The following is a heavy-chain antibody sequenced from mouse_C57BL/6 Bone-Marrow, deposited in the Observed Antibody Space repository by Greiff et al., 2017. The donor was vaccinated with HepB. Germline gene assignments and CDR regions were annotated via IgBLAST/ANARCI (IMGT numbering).Heavy chain of an antibody. CDR3: ARHERNYYGSSYGEWYFDV. CDR2: FYPGSGSI. J-gene: IGHJ1*03. CDR1: GYTFTEYT. Sequence: VQLQQSGAELVKPGASVKLSCKASGYTFTEYTIHWVKQRSGQGLEWIGWFYPGSGSIKYNEKFKDKATLTADKSSSTVYMELSRLTSEDSAVYCCARHERNYYGSSYGEWYFDVWGTGTTVTVSS. V-gene: IGHV1-62-2*01. D-gene: IGHD1-1*01.